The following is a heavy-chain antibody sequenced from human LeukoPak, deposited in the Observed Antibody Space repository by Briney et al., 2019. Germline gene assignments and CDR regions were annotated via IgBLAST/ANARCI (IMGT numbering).Heavy chain of an antibody. CDR1: GGSISSSSYY. D-gene: IGHD3-9*01. Sequence: PSETLSLPCTVSGGSISSSSYYWGWIRQPPGKGLEWIGSIYYSGSTYYNPSLKSRVTISVDTSKNQFSLKLSSVTAADTAVYYCASRASTISTLDEDYWGQGTLVTVSS. CDR3: ASRASTISTLDEDY. V-gene: IGHV4-39*01. CDR2: IYYSGST. J-gene: IGHJ4*02.